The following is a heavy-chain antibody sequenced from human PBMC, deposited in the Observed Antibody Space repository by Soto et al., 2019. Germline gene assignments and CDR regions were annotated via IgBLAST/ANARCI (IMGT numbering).Heavy chain of an antibody. Sequence: SETLSLTCSVSGGSISSSNDYWGWIRQPPGKGLEWLGSMFHSGRTYHNPSLKSRVSISVDTSRNLFSLQLSSVTAADTALYFCVRHHPFHYVSSGYFDSWGQG. CDR1: GGSISSSNDY. D-gene: IGHD3-22*01. CDR3: VRHHPFHYVSSGYFDS. J-gene: IGHJ4*02. V-gene: IGHV4-39*01. CDR2: MFHSGRT.